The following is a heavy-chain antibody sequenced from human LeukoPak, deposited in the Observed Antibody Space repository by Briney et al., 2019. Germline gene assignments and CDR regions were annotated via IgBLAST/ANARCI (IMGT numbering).Heavy chain of an antibody. CDR2: IVVGSGNT. CDR1: GYTFTSYG. D-gene: IGHD6-13*01. CDR3: AADLIAAAGTVY. V-gene: IGHV1-58*02. J-gene: IGHJ4*02. Sequence: ASVKVSCKASGYTFTSYGISWVRQAPGQRLEWIGWIVVGSGNTNYAQKFQERVTITRDMSTSTAYMELSSLRSEDTAVYYCAADLIAAAGTVYWGQGTLVTVSS.